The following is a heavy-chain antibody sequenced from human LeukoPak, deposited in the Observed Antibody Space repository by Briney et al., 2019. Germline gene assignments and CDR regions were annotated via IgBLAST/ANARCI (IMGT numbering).Heavy chain of an antibody. CDR2: INSDGSST. J-gene: IGHJ4*02. CDR3: ARDASGTYPY. V-gene: IGHV3-74*01. Sequence: PGGSLRLSCAVSGFPISSYWMHWVRQAPGKGLVWVSRINSDGSSTIYADSVKGRFTISRDNAKNTLYLQMNSLRAEDTAVYYCARDASGTYPYWGQGTLVTVSS. CDR1: GFPISSYW. D-gene: IGHD1-26*01.